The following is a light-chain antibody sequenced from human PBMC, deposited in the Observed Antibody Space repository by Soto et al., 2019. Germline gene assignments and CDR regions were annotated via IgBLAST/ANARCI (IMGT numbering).Light chain of an antibody. Sequence: DIQMTQSPSSLSASVGDRVTITGRASQSISSYLNWYQQKPGKAPKLLIYAASSLQSGVPSRFSGSGSETDFTLTISSLQPEDFATYYCQQYNSYSWTFGQGTTVDIK. CDR2: AAS. J-gene: IGKJ1*01. CDR3: QQYNSYSWT. V-gene: IGKV1-39*01. CDR1: QSISSY.